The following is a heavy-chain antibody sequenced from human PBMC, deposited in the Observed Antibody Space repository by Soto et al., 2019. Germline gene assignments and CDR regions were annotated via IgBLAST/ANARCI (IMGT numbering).Heavy chain of an antibody. V-gene: IGHV3-7*01. J-gene: IGHJ4*02. CDR1: GFTFSSYW. Sequence: EVQLVESGGGLVQPGGSLRLSCAASGFTFSSYWMSWLRQAPGKGLEWVANIKQDGSEKYYVDSVKGRFTISRDTAKNPLYLQMSSLRAEDTALYYCARDSVDSSSPRDDYWGQGTLVTVSS. CDR3: ARDSVDSSSPRDDY. D-gene: IGHD6-6*01. CDR2: IKQDGSEK.